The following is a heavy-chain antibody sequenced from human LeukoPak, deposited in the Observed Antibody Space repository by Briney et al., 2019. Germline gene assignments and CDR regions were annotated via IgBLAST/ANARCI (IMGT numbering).Heavy chain of an antibody. CDR3: AKLSDYSDRAPIDY. Sequence: QTGGSLRLSCAASGFTFSSYAMSWVRQAPGKGLEWASGISGSGGSTYYADSVKGRFTISRDNSKNTLYLQMNSLRAEDTAVYYCAKLSDYSDRAPIDYWGQGTLVTVSS. D-gene: IGHD4-17*01. CDR2: ISGSGGST. V-gene: IGHV3-23*01. CDR1: GFTFSSYA. J-gene: IGHJ4*02.